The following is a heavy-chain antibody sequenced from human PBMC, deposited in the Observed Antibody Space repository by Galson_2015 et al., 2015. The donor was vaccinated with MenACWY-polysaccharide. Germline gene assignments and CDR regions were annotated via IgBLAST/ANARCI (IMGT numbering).Heavy chain of an antibody. Sequence: ETLSLTCTVSGGSISSTFYCWGWIRQPPLKGLEWVGSACYSGTTYYNPSLKSRITMSVDTSKNQLSLMLNSVTAADTAVYYSARQEGRDGDALIQFDLWGRGTLVTV. CDR3: ARQEGRDGDALIQFDL. CDR2: ACYSGTT. D-gene: IGHD2-21*02. V-gene: IGHV4-39*01. CDR1: GGSISSTFYC. J-gene: IGHJ2*01.